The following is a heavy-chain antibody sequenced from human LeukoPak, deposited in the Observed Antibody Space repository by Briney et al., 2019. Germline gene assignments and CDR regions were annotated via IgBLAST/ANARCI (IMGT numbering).Heavy chain of an antibody. CDR1: GYTFTSYD. Sequence: GASVKVSCKAPGYTFTSYDINWVRQATGQGLEWMGWMNPNSGNTGYAQKFQGRVTMTRNTSISTAYMELSSLRSEDTAVYYCARRRRMSSGWYGNWFDPWGQGTLVTVSS. D-gene: IGHD6-19*01. CDR2: MNPNSGNT. CDR3: ARRRRMSSGWYGNWFDP. V-gene: IGHV1-8*01. J-gene: IGHJ5*02.